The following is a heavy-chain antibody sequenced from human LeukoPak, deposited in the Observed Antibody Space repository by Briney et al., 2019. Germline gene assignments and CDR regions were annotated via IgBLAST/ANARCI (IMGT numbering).Heavy chain of an antibody. J-gene: IGHJ5*02. CDR2: INADGSST. D-gene: IGHD3-10*01. Sequence: GGSLRLSCAASEFIFSSYWMHWVRQAPGKGLVWVSRINADGSSTTYADSVKGRFTISRDNAKDTLYLQMNSLRAEDTAVYYCAKERFRIVTMVRGNWFDPWGQGTLVTVSS. CDR1: EFIFSSYW. CDR3: AKERFRIVTMVRGNWFDP. V-gene: IGHV3-74*01.